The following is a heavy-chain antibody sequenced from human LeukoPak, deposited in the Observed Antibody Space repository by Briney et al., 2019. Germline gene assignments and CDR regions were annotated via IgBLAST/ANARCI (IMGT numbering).Heavy chain of an antibody. CDR2: IYSGGST. CDR1: GFTVSSNY. D-gene: IGHD1-26*01. V-gene: IGHV3-66*02. Sequence: GGSLRLSCAASGFTVSSNYMSWVRQAPGKGLEWVSVIYSGGSTYYADSVKGRFTISRDNSKNTLYLQMNSLRAGDTAVYYCARDRSSGSYYYYYYYYMDVWGKGTTVTVSS. J-gene: IGHJ6*03. CDR3: ARDRSSGSYYYYYYYYMDV.